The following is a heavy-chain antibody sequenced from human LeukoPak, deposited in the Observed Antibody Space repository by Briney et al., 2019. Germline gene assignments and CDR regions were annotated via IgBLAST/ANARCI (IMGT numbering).Heavy chain of an antibody. CDR3: ARVHGDYSGVPGY. D-gene: IGHD4-17*01. V-gene: IGHV3-7*01. Sequence: PGGSLRLSCVASGFPFSNYWMSWVRQAPGKGLAWVANIKQDGSEKYYVDSVKGRFTISRDNAKNSLYLQMNSLRAEDTAVYYCARVHGDYSGVPGYWGQGTLVTVSS. CDR2: IKQDGSEK. CDR1: GFPFSNYW. J-gene: IGHJ4*02.